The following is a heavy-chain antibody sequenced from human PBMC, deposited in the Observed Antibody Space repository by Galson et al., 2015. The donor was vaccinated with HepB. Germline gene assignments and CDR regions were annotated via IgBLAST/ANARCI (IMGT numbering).Heavy chain of an antibody. Sequence: SLRLSCAASGFTFNTYAMHWVRQAPGKGLEWVAVITYDERNQYYADSVKGRFTISRDNPMNMLYLQMNSLRIEDTAVYYCARDLRKLRYFDYWGQGTLVTVSS. V-gene: IGHV3-30*04. D-gene: IGHD1-26*01. CDR3: ARDLRKLRYFDY. J-gene: IGHJ4*02. CDR2: ITYDERNQ. CDR1: GFTFNTYA.